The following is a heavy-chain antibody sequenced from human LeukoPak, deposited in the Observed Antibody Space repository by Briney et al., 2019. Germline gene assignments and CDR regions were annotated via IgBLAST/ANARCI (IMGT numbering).Heavy chain of an antibody. Sequence: SETLSLTCGVSGGSVTSTNWWTWVRQPPGKGLEWIGEVHLDGRTNYNPSLKSRLTMSVDLSENHVSLKLTSVTAADTAVYYCARAGAQQQLLWYFDLWGRGTLVTVSS. V-gene: IGHV4-4*02. D-gene: IGHD6-13*01. CDR2: VHLDGRT. CDR3: ARAGAQQQLLWYFDL. CDR1: GGSVTSTNW. J-gene: IGHJ2*01.